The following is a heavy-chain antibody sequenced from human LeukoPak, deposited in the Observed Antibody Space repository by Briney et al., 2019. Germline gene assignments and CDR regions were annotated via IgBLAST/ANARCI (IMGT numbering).Heavy chain of an antibody. CDR2: IVVGSGNT. D-gene: IGHD2-2*01. CDR3: AARTEYCSSTSCNDAFDI. V-gene: IGHV1-58*01. J-gene: IGHJ3*02. Sequence: SVKVSCKASGFTFTSSAVQWVRQARGQRLEWIGWIVVGSGNTNYAQKSQERVTITRDMSTSTAYMELSSLRSEDTAVYYCAARTEYCSSTSCNDAFDIWGQGTMVTVSS. CDR1: GFTFTSSA.